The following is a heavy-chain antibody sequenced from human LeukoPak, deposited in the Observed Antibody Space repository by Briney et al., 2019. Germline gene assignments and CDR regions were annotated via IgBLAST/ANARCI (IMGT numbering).Heavy chain of an antibody. V-gene: IGHV1-69*05. J-gene: IGHJ4*02. Sequence: GASVKVSCKASGGTFSSYAISWVRQAPGRGLEWMGRIIPIFGTANYAQEFQGRVTITTDESTSTAYMELSSLRSEDTAVYYCARETGEPFYFDYWGQGTLVTVSS. CDR2: IIPIFGTA. D-gene: IGHD3-10*01. CDR3: ARETGEPFYFDY. CDR1: GGTFSSYA.